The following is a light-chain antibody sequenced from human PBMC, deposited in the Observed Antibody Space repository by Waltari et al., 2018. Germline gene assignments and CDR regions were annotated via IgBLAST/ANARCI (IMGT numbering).Light chain of an antibody. J-gene: IGKJ1*01. CDR3: QQYFSPPQT. V-gene: IGKV4-1*01. CDR1: QSVLYRSNNKYL. CDR2: WAS. Sequence: DIVMTQSPDSLAVSLGERATINCKSSQSVLYRSNNKYLLAWFQQKPGQPPRLLIYWASTRGSGVPDRFSGSGSGTDFTLTISSLQAEDVAVYYCQQYFSPPQTFGQGTKVEIK.